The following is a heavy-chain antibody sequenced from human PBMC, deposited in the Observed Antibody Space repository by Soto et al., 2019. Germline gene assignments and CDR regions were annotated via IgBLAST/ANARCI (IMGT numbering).Heavy chain of an antibody. CDR1: GGSFSGYY. Sequence: PSETLSLTCAGYGGSFSGYYWSWIRQPPAKGLEWIGEINHSGSTNYNPSLKSRVTISVDTSKNQFSLKLSSVTAADTAVYYCARRTGYYDFWSGYYKFDYWGQGTLVTVSS. CDR2: INHSGST. D-gene: IGHD3-3*01. V-gene: IGHV4-34*01. CDR3: ARRTGYYDFWSGYYKFDY. J-gene: IGHJ4*02.